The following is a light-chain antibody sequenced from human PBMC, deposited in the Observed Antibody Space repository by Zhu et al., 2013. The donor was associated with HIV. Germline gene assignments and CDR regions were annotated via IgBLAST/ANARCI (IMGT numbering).Light chain of an antibody. CDR2: AAS. CDR1: QDVSSH. CDR3: QKYDSNPWT. J-gene: IGKJ1*01. V-gene: IGKV1-27*01. Sequence: DIQMTQSPSSLSASVGDRVTITCRASQDVSSHVAWYQQKPGKVPKLLIYAASTLQSGVPSRFSGSESGTDFTLSISSLQPEDVATYYCQKYDSNPWTFGQGTKVEI.